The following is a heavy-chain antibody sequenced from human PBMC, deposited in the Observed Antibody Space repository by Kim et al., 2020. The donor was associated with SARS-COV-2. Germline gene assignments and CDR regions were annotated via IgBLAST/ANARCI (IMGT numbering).Heavy chain of an antibody. CDR3: VISSGNQFDY. V-gene: IGHV1-69*10. J-gene: IGHJ4*02. Sequence: SVKVSCKVSGGSFTNFAINWVRQAPGQGLEWMGDFIPILGIANYAKNVQGRVTMTADESTGTAYMELSSLRSEDTAVYYCVISSGNQFDYWGEGSVDTV. D-gene: IGHD6-25*01. CDR1: GGSFTNFA. CDR2: FIPILGIA.